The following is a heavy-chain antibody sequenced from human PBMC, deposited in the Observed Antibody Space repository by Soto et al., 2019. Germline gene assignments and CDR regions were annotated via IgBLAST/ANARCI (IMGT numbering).Heavy chain of an antibody. CDR1: GYTFTSHG. Sequence: ASVKVSCKASGYTFTSHGISWVRQAPGQGLEWMGWISAYNGNTNYAQKLQGRVTMTTDTSTSTAYMELRSLRSDDTAVYYCARELGLLWFGELTPGNHYYYYGMDVWGQGTTVTVSS. J-gene: IGHJ6*02. D-gene: IGHD3-10*01. V-gene: IGHV1-18*01. CDR3: ARELGLLWFGELTPGNHYYYYGMDV. CDR2: ISAYNGNT.